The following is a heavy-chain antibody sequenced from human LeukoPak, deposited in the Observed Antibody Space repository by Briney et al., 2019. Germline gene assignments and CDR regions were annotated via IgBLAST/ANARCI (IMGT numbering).Heavy chain of an antibody. J-gene: IGHJ4*02. V-gene: IGHV3-23*01. CDR3: ARDNYNAD. CDR1: GFTFSSYA. CDR2: ISGSGGGA. D-gene: IGHD4-11*01. Sequence: GGSLRLSCAASGFTFSSYAMNWVRQAPGKGLEWVSGISGSGGGAYYADSVKGRFTISRDNSKKTLYLQMNSLRAEDTAVYYCARDNYNADWGQGTLVTVSS.